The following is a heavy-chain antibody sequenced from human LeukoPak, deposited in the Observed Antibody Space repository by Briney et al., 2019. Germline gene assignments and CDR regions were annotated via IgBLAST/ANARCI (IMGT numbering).Heavy chain of an antibody. V-gene: IGHV4-59*11. CDR3: ASGDGYNFDY. Sequence: SETLSLTCTVSGGSISSHYWSWIRQPPGKGLEWIGYIYYSGSTNYNPPLKSRVTISVDTSKNQFSLKLSSVTAADTAVYYCASGDGYNFDYWGQGTLVTVSS. D-gene: IGHD5-24*01. CDR1: GGSISSHY. J-gene: IGHJ4*02. CDR2: IYYSGST.